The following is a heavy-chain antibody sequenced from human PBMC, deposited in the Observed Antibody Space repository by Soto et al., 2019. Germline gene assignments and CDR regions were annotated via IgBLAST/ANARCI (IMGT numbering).Heavy chain of an antibody. CDR3: VRASLYFPYYYDSSGYYPDY. CDR2: INHSGST. V-gene: IGHV4-34*01. D-gene: IGHD3-22*01. J-gene: IGHJ4*02. Sequence: SETLSLTCAVYGGSFSGYYWSWIRQPPGKGLEWIGEINHSGSTNYNPSLKSRVTISVDTSKNQFSLKLSSVTAADTAVYYCVRASLYFPYYYDSSGYYPDYWGQGTLVTVSS. CDR1: GGSFSGYY.